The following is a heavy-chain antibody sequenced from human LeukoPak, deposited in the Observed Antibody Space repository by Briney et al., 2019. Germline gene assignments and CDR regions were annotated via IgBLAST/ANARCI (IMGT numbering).Heavy chain of an antibody. CDR2: ISSSSSTI. V-gene: IGHV3-48*01. Sequence: GGSLRLSCAASGFTFSSYSMNWVRQPPGKGLEWVSYISSSSSTIYYADSVKGRFTISRDNAKNSLYLQMNSLRAEDTAVYYCARDAYCGGDCWPHFQHWGQGTLVTVSS. CDR3: ARDAYCGGDCWPHFQH. D-gene: IGHD2-21*02. CDR1: GFTFSSYS. J-gene: IGHJ1*01.